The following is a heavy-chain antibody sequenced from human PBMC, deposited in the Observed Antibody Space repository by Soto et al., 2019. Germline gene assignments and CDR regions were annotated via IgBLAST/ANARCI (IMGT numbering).Heavy chain of an antibody. J-gene: IGHJ4*02. Sequence: GESLKISCKGSGYNFSSWIGWVRQMPGKGLEWMGIIHPGDSDTRYSPSFQGQVTMSVDKSISTAYLQWSSLKASDTAMYYCVRPDSSGYYVNWGQGTLVTVSS. D-gene: IGHD3-22*01. CDR2: IHPGDSDT. CDR3: VRPDSSGYYVN. CDR1: GYNFSSW. V-gene: IGHV5-51*01.